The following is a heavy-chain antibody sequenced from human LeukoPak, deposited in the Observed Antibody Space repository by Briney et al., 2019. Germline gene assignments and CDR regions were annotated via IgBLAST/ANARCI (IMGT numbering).Heavy chain of an antibody. V-gene: IGHV3-48*03. CDR3: AREEDYTNAFDI. D-gene: IGHD4-11*01. Sequence: GGSLRLSCAASGFTFSSYEMNWVRQTPGKGLEWLSYISSSGGTIYYADSVKGRFTISRDNAKSSLYLQMNSLRAEDTAVYYCAREEDYTNAFDIWGQGTMVTVSS. J-gene: IGHJ3*02. CDR1: GFTFSSYE. CDR2: ISSSGGTI.